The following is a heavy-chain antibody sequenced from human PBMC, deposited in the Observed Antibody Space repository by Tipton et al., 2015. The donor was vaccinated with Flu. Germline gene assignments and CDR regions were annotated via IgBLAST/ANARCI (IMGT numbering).Heavy chain of an antibody. V-gene: IGHV1-69*01. J-gene: IGHJ6*02. CDR1: GVTFSNYA. CDR2: IIPLFHTA. CDR3: ARDHGYTYATYNYYYYGMDV. D-gene: IGHD5-18*01. Sequence: QVQLVQSGAEVKKPGSSVKVSCKASGVTFSNYAISWVRQAPGQGLEWMGGIIPLFHTANYAQKFQGRVTITADESTSTAHMERSSLRSEDTAVYYCARDHGYTYATYNYYYYGMDVWGQGTSGTGSS.